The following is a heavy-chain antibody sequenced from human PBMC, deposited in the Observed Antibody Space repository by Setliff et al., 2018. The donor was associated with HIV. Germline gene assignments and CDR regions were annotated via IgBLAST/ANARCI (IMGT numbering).Heavy chain of an antibody. CDR2: MNPNSGNT. CDR3: ARIRGYCSGGSCYLVFNYYYGMDV. D-gene: IGHD2-15*01. Sequence: ASVKVSCKASGYTFTSYDINWVRQATGQGLEWMGWMNPNSGNTGYAQKFQGRVTITRNTSISTTYMELSSLRSEDTAVYYCARIRGYCSGGSCYLVFNYYYGMDVWGQGTTVTVSS. J-gene: IGHJ6*02. V-gene: IGHV1-8*03. CDR1: GYTFTSYD.